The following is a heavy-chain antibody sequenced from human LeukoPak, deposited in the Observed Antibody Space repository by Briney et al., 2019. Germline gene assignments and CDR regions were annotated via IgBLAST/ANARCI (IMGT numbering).Heavy chain of an antibody. CDR2: ISSSSSSI. CDR1: GFIFSGYS. V-gene: IGHV3-21*01. D-gene: IGHD6-13*01. CDR3: AREGATAGSGYYFDY. J-gene: IGHJ4*02. Sequence: GGSLRLSCAASGFIFSGYSMNWVRQAPGKGLEWVSSISSSSSSIYYADSVKGRFTISRDNTKKSLYLQMNSLRAEDTAVYYCAREGATAGSGYYFDYWGQGSLVTVSS.